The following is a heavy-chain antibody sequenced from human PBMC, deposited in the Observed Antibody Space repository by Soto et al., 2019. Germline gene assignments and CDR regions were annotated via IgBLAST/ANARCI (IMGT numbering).Heavy chain of an antibody. J-gene: IGHJ6*02. CDR2: ISYDGSNK. V-gene: IGHV3-30*03. CDR3: ARVRYDFWSGYEYIPYYYYGMDV. Sequence: GGSLRLSCAASGFTFSSYGMHWVRQAPGKGLEWVAVISYDGSNKYYADSVKGRFTISRDNSKNTLYLQMNSLRAEDTAVYYCARVRYDFWSGYEYIPYYYYGMDVWGQGTTVTVSS. D-gene: IGHD3-3*01. CDR1: GFTFSSYG.